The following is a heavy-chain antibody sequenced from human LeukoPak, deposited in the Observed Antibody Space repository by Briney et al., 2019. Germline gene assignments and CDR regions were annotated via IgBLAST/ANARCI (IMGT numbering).Heavy chain of an antibody. Sequence: VKVSCKVSGYTLTELSMHWVRQAPGKGLEWMGGFDPEDGETIYAQKFQGRVTMTEDTSTDTAYRELSSLRSGDTAVYYCATDRSGWGPRNIYYFDYWGQGTLVTVSS. V-gene: IGHV1-24*01. CDR2: FDPEDGET. CDR1: GYTLTELS. CDR3: ATDRSGWGPRNIYYFDY. J-gene: IGHJ4*02. D-gene: IGHD6-19*01.